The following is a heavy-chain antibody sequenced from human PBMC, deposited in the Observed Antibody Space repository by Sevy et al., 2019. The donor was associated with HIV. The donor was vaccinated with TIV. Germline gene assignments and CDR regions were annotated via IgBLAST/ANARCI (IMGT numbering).Heavy chain of an antibody. Sequence: GGSLRLSCAASGFTFSSYAMSWVRQAPGKGLEWVSAISGSGGSTYYADSVKGWFTISRDNSKNTLYLQMNSLRDEDTAVYYCAKDELYYYDSSGYSRGRDDAFDIWGQGTMVTVSS. CDR1: GFTFSSYA. V-gene: IGHV3-23*01. D-gene: IGHD3-22*01. CDR3: AKDELYYYDSSGYSRGRDDAFDI. J-gene: IGHJ3*02. CDR2: ISGSGGST.